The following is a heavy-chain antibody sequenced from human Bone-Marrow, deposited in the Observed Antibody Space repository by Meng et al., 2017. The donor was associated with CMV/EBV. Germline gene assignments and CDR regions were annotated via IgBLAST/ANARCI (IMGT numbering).Heavy chain of an antibody. CDR1: GFTFSSYS. Sequence: GGSLRLSCAASGFTFSSYSMNWVRQAPGKGLEWVSSISSSSSYIYYADSVKGRFTISRDNAKNSLYLQMNSLRAEDTAVYYCARGTNPTNWYFDLWGRSTLVTVSS. J-gene: IGHJ2*01. CDR3: ARGTNPTNWYFDL. V-gene: IGHV3-21*01. CDR2: ISSSSSYI. D-gene: IGHD1-1*01.